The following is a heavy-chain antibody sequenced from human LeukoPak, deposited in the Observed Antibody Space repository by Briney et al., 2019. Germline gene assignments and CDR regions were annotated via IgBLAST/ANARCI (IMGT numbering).Heavy chain of an antibody. D-gene: IGHD5-12*01. J-gene: IGHJ3*02. CDR1: GGSISSYD. CDR3: AREDSGYDAFDI. Sequence: SETLSLTCTVSGGSISSYDWSWIRQPAGKGLEWIGRTYTSGSTNYNPSLKSRVTISVDTSKNQFSLKLSSVTAADTAVYYCAREDSGYDAFDIWGQGTMVTVSS. CDR2: TYTSGST. V-gene: IGHV4-4*07.